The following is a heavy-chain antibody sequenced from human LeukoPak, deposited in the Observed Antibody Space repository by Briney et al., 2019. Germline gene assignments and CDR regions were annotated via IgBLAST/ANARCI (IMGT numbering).Heavy chain of an antibody. Sequence: PGGSLRLSCAASGFTVSSNYMSWVRQAPGKGLEWVANIKQDESEIYYVDSVKGRFTISRDNAKNSLYLQMNSLGAEDSAVYYCARDRSGSYWGQGTLVTVSS. CDR3: ARDRSGSY. CDR1: GFTVSSNY. CDR2: IKQDESEI. J-gene: IGHJ4*02. V-gene: IGHV3-7*01. D-gene: IGHD1-26*01.